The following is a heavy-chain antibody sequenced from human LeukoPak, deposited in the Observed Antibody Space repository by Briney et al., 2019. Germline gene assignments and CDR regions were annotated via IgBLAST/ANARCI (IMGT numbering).Heavy chain of an antibody. D-gene: IGHD4-17*01. CDR2: IYTSGST. Sequence: SETLSLTCTVSGGSASSGSYYWSWIRQPAGKGLEWIGRIYTSGSTNYNPSLKSRVTISVDTSKNQFSLKLSSVTAADTAVYYCARDRGYGLGYWGQGTLVTVSS. V-gene: IGHV4-61*02. CDR1: GGSASSGSYY. J-gene: IGHJ4*02. CDR3: ARDRGYGLGY.